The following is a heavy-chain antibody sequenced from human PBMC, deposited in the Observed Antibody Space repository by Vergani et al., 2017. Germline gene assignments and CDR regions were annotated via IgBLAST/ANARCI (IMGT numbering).Heavy chain of an antibody. CDR1: GFAFNSFS. CDR3: ARDLRSPHYGMDL. J-gene: IGHJ6*02. CDR2: MTYSETYI. V-gene: IGHV3-21*06. Sequence: EVQLVESGGRLVEPGGSLRLSCVASGFAFNSFSFNWVRQAPGKGLEWISFMTYSETYIKYADSLRGRFTISRDNAKSSLYLQMNNLRVEDTAVYYCARDLRSPHYGMDLWGQGTTVTVSS.